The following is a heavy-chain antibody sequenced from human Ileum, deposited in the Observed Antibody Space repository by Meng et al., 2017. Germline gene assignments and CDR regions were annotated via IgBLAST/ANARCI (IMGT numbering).Heavy chain of an antibody. CDR1: GYTFTGYY. CDR2: INPNSGGT. V-gene: IGHV1-2*02. CDR3: ARDITGDGLAYFDF. Sequence: ASVKVSCKASGYTFTGYYMHWVRQAPGQGLEWMGWINPNSGGTNYAQKFQGRVTMTRDTSISTAYMELSRLRSDDTAVYYCARDITGDGLAYFDFWGQGTLVTVSS. D-gene: IGHD7-27*01. J-gene: IGHJ4*02.